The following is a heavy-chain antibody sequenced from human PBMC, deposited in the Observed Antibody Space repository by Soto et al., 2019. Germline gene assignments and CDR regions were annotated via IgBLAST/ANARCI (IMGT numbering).Heavy chain of an antibody. Sequence: PSETVSLTCTVSGGSISSSNWWSWVRQPPGKGLEWIGYIYYSGSTNYNPSLKSRVTISVDTSKNQFSLKLSSVTAADTAVYYCARDLLNYDILTGYPDPYYYYYGMDVWGQGTTVTVSS. D-gene: IGHD3-9*01. V-gene: IGHV4-4*02. J-gene: IGHJ6*01. CDR1: GGSISSSNW. CDR3: ARDLLNYDILTGYPDPYYYYYGMDV. CDR2: IYYSGST.